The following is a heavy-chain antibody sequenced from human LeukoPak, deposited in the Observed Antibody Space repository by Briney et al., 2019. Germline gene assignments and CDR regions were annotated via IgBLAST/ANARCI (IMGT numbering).Heavy chain of an antibody. CDR2: ISSSSSTI. CDR3: ARDRYDILTGYYPHDY. Sequence: PGGSLRLSCAASGFTFSSYSMNWVRQAPGKGLEGVSYISSSSSTIYYADSVKGRFTISRDNAKNSLYLQMNSLRAEDTAVYYCARDRYDILTGYYPHDYWGQGTLVTVSS. V-gene: IGHV3-48*01. J-gene: IGHJ4*02. D-gene: IGHD3-9*01. CDR1: GFTFSSYS.